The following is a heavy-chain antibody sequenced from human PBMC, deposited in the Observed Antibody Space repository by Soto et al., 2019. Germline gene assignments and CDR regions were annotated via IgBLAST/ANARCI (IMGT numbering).Heavy chain of an antibody. J-gene: IGHJ4*02. D-gene: IGHD6-6*01. V-gene: IGHV4-31*03. CDR3: ARGRKAYSSSPFDY. Sequence: QVQLQESGPGLVKPSQTLSLTCTVSGGSISSGGYYWSWIRQHPGKGLEWIGYIYYCGSTYYNPSLKSRVTISVDTSKNQFSLKLSSVTAADTAVYYCARGRKAYSSSPFDYWGQGTLVTVSS. CDR2: IYYCGST. CDR1: GGSISSGGYY.